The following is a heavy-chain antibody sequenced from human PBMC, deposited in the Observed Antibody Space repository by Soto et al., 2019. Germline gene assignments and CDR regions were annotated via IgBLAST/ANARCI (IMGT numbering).Heavy chain of an antibody. D-gene: IGHD5-12*01. CDR3: ARDRAEDIVDTSPAKGYYYTDV. Sequence: EVQLVESGGGLVQPGGSLRLSCAASGFTVSSNYMSWVRQAPGKGLEWVSVIYSGGSTYYADSVKGRFTISRDNSKNTLYLQMNSLRAEDTAVYYCARDRAEDIVDTSPAKGYYYTDVWGKGTTVTVSS. J-gene: IGHJ6*03. CDR1: GFTVSSNY. CDR2: IYSGGST. V-gene: IGHV3-66*01.